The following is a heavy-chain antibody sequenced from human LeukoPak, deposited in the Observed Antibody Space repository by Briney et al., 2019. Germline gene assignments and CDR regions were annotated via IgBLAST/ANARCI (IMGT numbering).Heavy chain of an antibody. CDR2: INPNRGGT. J-gene: IGHJ2*01. V-gene: IGHV1-2*02. D-gene: IGHD3-10*01. CDR1: GNTVTDYY. CDR3: AKGRGSIMIRGVITNYFHL. Sequence: GASVKVSCKVSGNTVTDYYVHWVRQAPGQGLEWMGWINPNRGGTNLAQRFQGRVTMTTDASISTAYMELSSLRSDDTALYYCAKGRGSIMIRGVITNYFHLWGRGTLVTVSS.